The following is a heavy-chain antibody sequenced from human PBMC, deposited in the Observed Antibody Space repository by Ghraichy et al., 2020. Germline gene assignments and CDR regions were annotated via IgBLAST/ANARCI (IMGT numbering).Heavy chain of an antibody. Sequence: ASVKVSCKASGYTFTGYYMHWVRQAPGQGLEWMGWINPNSGGTNYAQKFQGRVTMTRDTSISTAYMELSRLRSDDTAVYYCARDGCSGGSCSPHDAFDIWGQGTMVTVSS. V-gene: IGHV1-2*02. CDR1: GYTFTGYY. J-gene: IGHJ3*02. CDR2: INPNSGGT. CDR3: ARDGCSGGSCSPHDAFDI. D-gene: IGHD2-15*01.